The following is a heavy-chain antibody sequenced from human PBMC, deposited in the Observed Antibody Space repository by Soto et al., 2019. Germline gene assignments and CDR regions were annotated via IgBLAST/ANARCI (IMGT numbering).Heavy chain of an antibody. Sequence: QVQLVQSGAEVKKPGASVKVSCKASGYSFTRYGISWVRQAPGQGLEWMGWISGYNANTNYPENLQGRVTMTTHTSTSTAYMEVRNLISDDTAVSYCARMGDVPYYYYGLDVWGQWTTVPVSS. CDR3: ARMGDVPYYYYGLDV. V-gene: IGHV1-18*01. J-gene: IGHJ6*02. D-gene: IGHD3-16*01. CDR2: ISGYNANT. CDR1: GYSFTRYG.